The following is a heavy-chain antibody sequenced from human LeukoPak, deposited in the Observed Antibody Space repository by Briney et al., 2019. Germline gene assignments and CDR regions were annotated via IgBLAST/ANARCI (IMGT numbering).Heavy chain of an antibody. J-gene: IGHJ6*02. CDR2: INQDGSEK. CDR1: RFTFSSYW. CDR3: ARKGGWYGSGSYRHYYYYAMDV. V-gene: IGHV3-7*01. D-gene: IGHD3-10*01. Sequence: GGSLRLSCAASRFTFSSYWMSWVRQAPGKGLEWVANINQDGSEKYYVDSAKGRFTISRDNAKNSLFLQMNSLRAEDTAVYYSARKGGWYGSGSYRHYYYYAMDVWGQGTTVTVSS.